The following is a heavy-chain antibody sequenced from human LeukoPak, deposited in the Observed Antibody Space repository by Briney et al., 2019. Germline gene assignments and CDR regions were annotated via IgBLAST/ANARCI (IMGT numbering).Heavy chain of an antibody. CDR1: GFTVSSNY. V-gene: IGHV3-53*01. CDR2: IYSGGST. Sequence: GGSLRLSRAASGFTVSSNYMSWVRQAPGKGLEWVSVIYSGGSTYYADSVKGRFTISRDNSKNTLYLQMNSLRAEDTAVYYCARSLPVREGDYFDYWGQGTLVTVSS. D-gene: IGHD3-10*01. J-gene: IGHJ4*02. CDR3: ARSLPVREGDYFDY.